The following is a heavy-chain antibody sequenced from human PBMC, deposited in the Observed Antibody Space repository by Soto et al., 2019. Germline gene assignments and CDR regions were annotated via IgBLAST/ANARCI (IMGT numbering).Heavy chain of an antibody. V-gene: IGHV2-5*01. CDR1: GFSLSTSGVG. CDR3: AHSVGSQITMVRGHDAFDI. D-gene: IGHD3-10*01. CDR2: IYWNDDK. Sequence: QITLKESGPTLVKPTQTLTLTCTFSGFSLSTSGVGVGRIRQPPGKALEWLALIYWNDDKRYSPSLKSRLTITKDTSKNQVVLTMTNMDPVDTATYYCAHSVGSQITMVRGHDAFDIWGQGTMVTVSS. J-gene: IGHJ3*02.